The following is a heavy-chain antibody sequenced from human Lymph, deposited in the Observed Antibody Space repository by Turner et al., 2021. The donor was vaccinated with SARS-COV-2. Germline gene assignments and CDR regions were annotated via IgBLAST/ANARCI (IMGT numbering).Heavy chain of an antibody. D-gene: IGHD3-3*01. J-gene: IGHJ6*02. CDR3: ARDVERYNDFWSGYSGGYGLDV. CDR2: INPNSGGT. V-gene: IGHV1-2*02. Sequence: QVQLVQSVAEVKKPGASVKVSCKPSGYTFTGHYMHWVRQAPGQGLEWMGWINPNSGGTNYAQKFQGRVTMTRDTSISTAYMELSRLRSDDTAVYYCARDVERYNDFWSGYSGGYGLDVWGQGTTVTVSS. CDR1: GYTFTGHY.